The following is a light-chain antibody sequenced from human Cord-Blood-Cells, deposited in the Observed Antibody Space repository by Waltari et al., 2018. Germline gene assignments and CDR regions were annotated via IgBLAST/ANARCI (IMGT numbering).Light chain of an antibody. J-gene: IGLJ3*02. CDR1: SGSVSTSYY. Sequence: QTVVTQEPSFSVSPGGTVTLTCGLSSGSVSTSYYPSWYQQTPGQVPRTLIYSTGTRSSGGPDRFSGSSLGNKAALTITGAQADYESDYYCVLYMGSGIWVFGGGTKLTVL. CDR2: STG. V-gene: IGLV8-61*01. CDR3: VLYMGSGIWV.